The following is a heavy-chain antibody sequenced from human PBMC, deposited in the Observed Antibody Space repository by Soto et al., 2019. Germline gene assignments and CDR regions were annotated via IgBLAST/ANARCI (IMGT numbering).Heavy chain of an antibody. Sequence: QITLKESGPTLVKPTQTLTLTCTFSGFSLSTSGVGVGWIRQPPGKALEWLALIYWDDDKRYSPSLKSRLTITKDTSKNQVVLTMTNMDPVDTATYYCAHRRKEDSSGYSVLFDYWGQGTLVTVSS. V-gene: IGHV2-5*02. D-gene: IGHD3-22*01. CDR2: IYWDDDK. CDR1: GFSLSTSGVG. J-gene: IGHJ4*02. CDR3: AHRRKEDSSGYSVLFDY.